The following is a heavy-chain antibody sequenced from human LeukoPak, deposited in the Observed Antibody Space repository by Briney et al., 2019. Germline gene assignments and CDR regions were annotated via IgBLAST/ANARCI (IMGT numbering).Heavy chain of an antibody. CDR3: TRDQTPYY. CDR1: GFTFGDCA. J-gene: IGHJ4*02. CDR2: IRSKVYGGTP. Sequence: GGSLRLSCTASGFTFGDCAMTWVRQAPGKGLEWVGFIRSKVYGGTPEYAASVKGRFTISRDDSKGIAYLQMNSLKTEDTAVYYCTRDQTPYYWGQGTLVTVSS. V-gene: IGHV3-49*04.